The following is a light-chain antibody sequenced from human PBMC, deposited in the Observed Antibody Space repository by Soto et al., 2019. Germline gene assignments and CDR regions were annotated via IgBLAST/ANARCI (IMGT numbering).Light chain of an antibody. V-gene: IGLV2-14*03. CDR3: SSYTTSNTRQIV. Sequence: QSALTQPASVSGSPGQSITISCTGTSSDVDSYNYVSWYQHHPGKAPKLMIFDVSNRPSGVFNRFSGSKSGNTASLTISGLQPEDEADYYCSSYTTSNTRQIVFGTGTKVTVL. CDR1: SSDVDSYNY. CDR2: DVS. J-gene: IGLJ1*01.